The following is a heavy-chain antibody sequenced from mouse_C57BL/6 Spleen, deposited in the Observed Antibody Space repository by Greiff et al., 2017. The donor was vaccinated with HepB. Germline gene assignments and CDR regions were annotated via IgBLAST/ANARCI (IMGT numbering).Heavy chain of an antibody. CDR1: GFNIKDYY. Sequence: VHVKQSGAELVKPGASVKLSCTASGFNIKDYYMHWVKQRTEQGLAWIGRIDPEDGETKYAPKFQGKATITADTSSNTAYLQLSSLTSEDTAVYYCASWGAYWGQGTLVTVSA. J-gene: IGHJ3*01. CDR3: ASWGAY. V-gene: IGHV14-2*01. D-gene: IGHD4-1*01. CDR2: IDPEDGET.